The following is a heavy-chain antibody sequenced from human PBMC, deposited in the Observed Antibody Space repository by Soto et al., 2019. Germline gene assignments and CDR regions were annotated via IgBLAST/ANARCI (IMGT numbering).Heavy chain of an antibody. Sequence: QVQLVESGGGVVQPGRSLRLSCAASGFTFSSYGMHWVRQAPGKGLEWVAVIWYDGSNKYYADSVKGRFTISRDNSKNTLYLQMNSLRAEDTAVYYCARDDIVVVPAASYYYYYGVDVWGQGTTVTVSS. V-gene: IGHV3-33*01. CDR3: ARDDIVVVPAASYYYYYGVDV. CDR2: IWYDGSNK. J-gene: IGHJ6*02. D-gene: IGHD2-2*01. CDR1: GFTFSSYG.